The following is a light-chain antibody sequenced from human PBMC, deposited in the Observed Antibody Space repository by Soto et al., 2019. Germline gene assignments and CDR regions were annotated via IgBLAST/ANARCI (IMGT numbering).Light chain of an antibody. CDR3: QQYHNWPEA. J-gene: IGKJ1*01. Sequence: EIVMTQSPATLPVSPGERATLSCRASQSVSSNLAWYQQKPGQAPRLLIYGASTRATGIPAKFSGSGSGTEFTLSISSLQSEDFAVYYCQQYHNWPEAFGQGTKVEIK. CDR2: GAS. CDR1: QSVSSN. V-gene: IGKV3-15*01.